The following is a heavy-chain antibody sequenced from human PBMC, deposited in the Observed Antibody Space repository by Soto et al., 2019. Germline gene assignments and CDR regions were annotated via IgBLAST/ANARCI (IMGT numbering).Heavy chain of an antibody. CDR3: NXSPXEPXNKXXPSFHGHVTISADKSITTTYLQWSSLKASDTAIYYCADSIFYYGMDV. CDR2: IYPGDSDR. CDR1: GYTFTNYW. Sequence: GESLKISFKGSGYTFTNYWIGLVRQMPGKGLEWMGIIYPGDSDRKYNPSFKGQVTISGDNSRSTPXLQXATPXPGKGLAWTGNXSPXEPXNKXXPSFHGHVTISADKSITTTYLQWSSLKASDTAIYYCADSIFYYGMDVSGQGTTVTVSS. V-gene: IGHV5-51*01. J-gene: IGHJ6*02. D-gene: IGHD1-1*01.